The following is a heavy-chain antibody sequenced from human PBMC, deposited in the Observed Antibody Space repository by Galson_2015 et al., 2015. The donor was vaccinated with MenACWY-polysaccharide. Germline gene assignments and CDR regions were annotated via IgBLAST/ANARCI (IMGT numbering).Heavy chain of an antibody. V-gene: IGHV3-15*01. CDR2: IKSKPNGGTI. CDR3: TTWGRDVY. Sequence: SLRLSCAGSGFIFSNAWMNWVRQAPGKGLEWVGRIKSKPNGGTIEYAAPVKGRFSISRDDSQSTAYLQMNSLRTDDTGIYYCTTWGRDVYWGQGTVVTVSP. D-gene: IGHD3-10*01. J-gene: IGHJ4*02. CDR1: GFIFSNAW.